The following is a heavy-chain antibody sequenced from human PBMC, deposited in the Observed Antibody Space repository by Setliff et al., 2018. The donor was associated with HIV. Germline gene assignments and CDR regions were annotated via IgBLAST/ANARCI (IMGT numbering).Heavy chain of an antibody. V-gene: IGHV4-39*07. CDR1: AGSISSSNYY. CDR2: IYYSYSSGST. J-gene: IGHJ4*02. Sequence: SETLSLTCTVSAGSISSSNYYWGWIRQPTGKGLEWSGSIYYSYSSGSTYYNPSLKRRVTISVGTSKNQFSLELRSVTAADTALDYCASELQGHSSSWPNYWGQRTLVTVSS. D-gene: IGHD6-13*01. CDR3: ASELQGHSSSWPNY.